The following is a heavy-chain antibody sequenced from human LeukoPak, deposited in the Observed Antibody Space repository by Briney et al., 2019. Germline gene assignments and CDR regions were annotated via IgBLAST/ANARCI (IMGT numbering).Heavy chain of an antibody. V-gene: IGHV4-59*01. J-gene: IGHJ4*02. CDR1: GGAFSGYY. Sequence: SETLSLTCAVYGGAFSGYYWSWIRQPPGKGLEWIGYIYYIGSTNYNPSLKSRVTISVDTSKNQFSLKLSSVTAADTAVYYCARFDCSGGSCYSDYWGQGTLVTVSS. D-gene: IGHD2-15*01. CDR2: IYYIGST. CDR3: ARFDCSGGSCYSDY.